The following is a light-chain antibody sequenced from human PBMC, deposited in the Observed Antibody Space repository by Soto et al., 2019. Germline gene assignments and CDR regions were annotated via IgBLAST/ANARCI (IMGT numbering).Light chain of an antibody. CDR2: ATS. J-gene: IGKJ4*01. Sequence: DIQLTQSPSSLSASVGDRVTITCRASQAISSYLAWYLQKPGKVPELLIYATSTLQSGAPSRFSGSGSGTDFTLTISSLQPEDVATYYCHKYNHAPTFGGGTKVEIK. CDR1: QAISSY. V-gene: IGKV1-27*01. CDR3: HKYNHAPT.